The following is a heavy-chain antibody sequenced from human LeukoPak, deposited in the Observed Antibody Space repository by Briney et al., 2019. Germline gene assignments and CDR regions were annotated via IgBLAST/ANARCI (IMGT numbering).Heavy chain of an antibody. D-gene: IGHD3-10*01. Sequence: ASVKVSCKASGYTLTSYGISWVRQAPGQGLEWMGWIRVYNGNTNYAQKLQGRVTMTTDTSTSTAYMELRSLRSDDTAVYYCAREHYGSGSYLGDYWGQGTLVTVSS. CDR3: AREHYGSGSYLGDY. CDR1: GYTLTSYG. CDR2: IRVYNGNT. V-gene: IGHV1-18*01. J-gene: IGHJ4*02.